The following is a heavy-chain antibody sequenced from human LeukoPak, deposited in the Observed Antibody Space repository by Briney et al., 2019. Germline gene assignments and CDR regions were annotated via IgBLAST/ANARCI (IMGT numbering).Heavy chain of an antibody. V-gene: IGHV1-2*02. D-gene: IGHD3-10*01. J-gene: IGHJ6*02. Sequence: ASVKVSCKASGYTFTGYYMHWVRQAPGQGLEWMGWINPNSGGTNYAQKFQGRVTMTRDTSISTAYMELSRLRSDDTAVYYCATLQGGLLPYYYYGMDVWGQGTTVTVSS. CDR1: GYTFTGYY. CDR3: ATLQGGLLPYYYYGMDV. CDR2: INPNSGGT.